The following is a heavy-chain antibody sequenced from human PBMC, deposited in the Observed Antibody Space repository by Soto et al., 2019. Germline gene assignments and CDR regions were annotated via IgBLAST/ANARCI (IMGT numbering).Heavy chain of an antibody. D-gene: IGHD2-21*02. CDR2: MSHSGGT. Sequence: QVQLQQWGAGLLKPSETLSLTCAVYCGFVSSGSYYWSWIRQPPGKGLEWIGEMSHSGGTHFNPSLQRRVTISVDTSKNQFSLKMSSVTAADTALYYCARVERVTATTVVDACDIWGPGTMVTVAS. J-gene: IGHJ3*02. CDR3: ARVERVTATTVVDACDI. V-gene: IGHV4-34*01. CDR1: CGFVSSGSYY.